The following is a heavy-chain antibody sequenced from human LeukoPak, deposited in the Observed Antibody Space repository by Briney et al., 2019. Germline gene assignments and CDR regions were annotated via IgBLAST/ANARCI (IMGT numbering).Heavy chain of an antibody. D-gene: IGHD4-11*01. CDR1: GGTFSSYA. CDR3: ARVPTVTTVSYYYYYMDV. CDR2: IIPIFGTA. Sequence: SVKVSCKASGGTFSSYAISWVRQAPGQGLEWMGGIIPIFGTANYAQKFQGRVTITTDESTSTAYMELSSLRSEDTAVYYCARVPTVTTVSYYYYYMDVWGEGTTVTVSS. V-gene: IGHV1-69*05. J-gene: IGHJ6*03.